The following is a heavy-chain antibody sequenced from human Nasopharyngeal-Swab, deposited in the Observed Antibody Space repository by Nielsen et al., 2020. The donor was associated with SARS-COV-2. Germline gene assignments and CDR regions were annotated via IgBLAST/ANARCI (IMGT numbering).Heavy chain of an antibody. CDR1: GGSISSYY. Sequence: SETLSLTCTVSGGSISSYYWSWIRQPPGKGLEWIGYIYYSGSTNYNPSLKSRVTISVDTSKNQFSLKLSSVTAADTAVYYCARGTRGYSLYWYFDLWGRCTLVTVSS. CDR2: IYYSGST. V-gene: IGHV4-59*01. D-gene: IGHD3-22*01. J-gene: IGHJ2*01. CDR3: ARGTRGYSLYWYFDL.